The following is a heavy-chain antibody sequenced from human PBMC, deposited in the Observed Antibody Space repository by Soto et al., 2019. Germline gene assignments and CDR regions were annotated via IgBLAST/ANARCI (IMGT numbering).Heavy chain of an antibody. CDR3: AREISYNYGPFYFDH. D-gene: IGHD5-18*01. V-gene: IGHV5-51*01. Sequence: PGESLKISCKGSSYSFVSYRIGWVRQMPGKGLEWMGIIYPGDSETRYSPSFQGQVTISADKSISTAYLQWSSLQASDTAIYYCAREISYNYGPFYFDHWGQGTLVTVSS. CDR2: IYPGDSET. J-gene: IGHJ4*02. CDR1: SYSFVSYR.